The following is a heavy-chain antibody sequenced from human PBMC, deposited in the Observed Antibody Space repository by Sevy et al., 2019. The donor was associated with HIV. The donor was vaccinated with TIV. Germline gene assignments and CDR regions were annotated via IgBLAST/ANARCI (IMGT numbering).Heavy chain of an antibody. V-gene: IGHV1-24*01. J-gene: IGHJ4*02. CDR2: FDPQHGKI. D-gene: IGHD4-17*01. CDR1: EYSLNELS. Sequence: ASVKVSCQVFEYSLNELSIHWVRQAPGKGLEWMGGFDPQHGKIIYAQKFQGRVTMTEDTSTETAYMELSNLRSEDTAVYYCTTDVHLGDFRLWDDWGQGTRVTVSS. CDR3: TTDVHLGDFRLWDD.